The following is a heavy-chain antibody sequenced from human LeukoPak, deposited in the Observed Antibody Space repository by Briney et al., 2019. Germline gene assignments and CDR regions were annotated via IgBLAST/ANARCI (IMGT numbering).Heavy chain of an antibody. J-gene: IGHJ6*02. CDR1: GESFSGYY. Sequence: PSETLSLTCAVYGESFSGYYWSWIRQPPGKGLEWIGEINHSGSTNYNPSLKSRVTISVDTSKNQFSLKLSSVTAADTAVYYCARGLARVYYYGMDVWGQGTTVTVSS. CDR3: ARGLARVYYYGMDV. CDR2: INHSGST. V-gene: IGHV4-34*01.